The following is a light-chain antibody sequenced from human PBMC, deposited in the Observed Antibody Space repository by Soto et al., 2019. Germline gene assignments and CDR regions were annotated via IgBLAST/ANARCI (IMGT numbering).Light chain of an antibody. CDR2: GAS. Sequence: IVLTQSPGTLSLSPGERATLSCRASQSVSSNYLAWYQQKPGQAPRPLIYGASSRATGIPDRFSGSGAGTDFTLTISRLEPEDFAVYYCQQYGSSPWTFGQGTK. CDR3: QQYGSSPWT. CDR1: QSVSSNY. J-gene: IGKJ1*01. V-gene: IGKV3-20*01.